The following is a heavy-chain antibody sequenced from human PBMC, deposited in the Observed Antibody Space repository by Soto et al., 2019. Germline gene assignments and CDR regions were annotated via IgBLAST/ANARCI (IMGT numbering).Heavy chain of an antibody. Sequence: PSETLSLTCAVSGSPISSGSYWGWIRQPPGKGLEWIGSIYHSGSTYYNPSLKSRVSIPVDMSKNQFSLKLTSVTAADTAVYFCARDNYYYDTSGYRIFDYWGQGTLVTVSS. V-gene: IGHV4-38-2*02. CDR2: IYHSGST. CDR1: GSPISSGSY. J-gene: IGHJ4*02. CDR3: ARDNYYYDTSGYRIFDY. D-gene: IGHD3-22*01.